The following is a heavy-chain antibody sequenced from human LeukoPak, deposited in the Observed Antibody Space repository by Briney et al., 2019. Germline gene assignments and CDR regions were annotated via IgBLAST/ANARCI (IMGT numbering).Heavy chain of an antibody. Sequence: SQTLPLTCAISGDSVSSNSAAWNWIRQSPSRGLEWLGRTYYRSKWYNDYAVSVKSRITINPDTSKNQFSLQLNSVTPEDTAVYYCARASAVAAVKVFDYWGQGSLVTVSS. J-gene: IGHJ4*02. V-gene: IGHV6-1*01. CDR2: TYYRSKWYN. D-gene: IGHD6-19*01. CDR1: GDSVSSNSAA. CDR3: ARASAVAAVKVFDY.